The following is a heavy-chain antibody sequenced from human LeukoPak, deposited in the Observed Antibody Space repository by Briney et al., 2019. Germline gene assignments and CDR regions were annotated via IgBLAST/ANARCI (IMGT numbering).Heavy chain of an antibody. CDR1: GFTFSNYW. J-gene: IGHJ4*02. CDR3: ARRYFDY. Sequence: GGSLRLSCAASGFTFSNYWMTWVRQAPGKGLEWVASIKQDGSEKYYVDSVKGRFTFSRDNAKNSVYLQLNSLRAEDTAVYYCARRYFDYWGQGTLVTVSS. CDR2: IKQDGSEK. V-gene: IGHV3-7*03.